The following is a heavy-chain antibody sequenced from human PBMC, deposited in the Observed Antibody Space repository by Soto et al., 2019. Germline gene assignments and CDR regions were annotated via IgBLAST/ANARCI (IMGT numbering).Heavy chain of an antibody. Sequence: EVQLLESGGGLVQPGGSLRLSCAASGFTFSSYAMSWVRQAPGKGLEWVSAISGSGGSTYYADSVKGRFTISRDNSKNTLYLQMNSLRAEDTAVYYCAKDWKGAVAGLSYYFDYWGQGTLVTVSS. J-gene: IGHJ4*02. CDR2: ISGSGGST. D-gene: IGHD6-19*01. CDR3: AKDWKGAVAGLSYYFDY. V-gene: IGHV3-23*01. CDR1: GFTFSSYA.